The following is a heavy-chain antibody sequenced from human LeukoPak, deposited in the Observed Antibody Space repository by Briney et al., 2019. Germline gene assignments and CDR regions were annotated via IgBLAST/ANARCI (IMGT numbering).Heavy chain of an antibody. V-gene: IGHV1-18*01. D-gene: IGHD4-17*01. CDR3: ARYYGDYVYYYYGMDV. J-gene: IGHJ6*02. CDR2: ISAYNGNT. Sequence: ASVTLSFKASGYTFTIYGISWVRQAPGQGIEWVGWISAYNGNTNPAQKLHDRVTMTTDTSTSTAYIELRSLRSDVTAVYYCARYYGDYVYYYYGMDVWGQGTTVTVSS. CDR1: GYTFTIYG.